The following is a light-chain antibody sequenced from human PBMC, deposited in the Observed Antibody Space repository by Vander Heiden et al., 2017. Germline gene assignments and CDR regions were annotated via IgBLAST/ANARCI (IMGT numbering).Light chain of an antibody. CDR3: SSYTSSRDVV. V-gene: IGLV2-14*01. CDR2: DVS. Sequence: QSALTQPASVSGSPGQSITISCTGTSSDVGGYNYVSWYQQHPGKAPKLMIYDVSNRPSGVSNRFSGSKSGNTASLTISGLQAEDEADYYCSSYTSSRDVVFGGGIKLTVL. CDR1: SSDVGGYNY. J-gene: IGLJ2*01.